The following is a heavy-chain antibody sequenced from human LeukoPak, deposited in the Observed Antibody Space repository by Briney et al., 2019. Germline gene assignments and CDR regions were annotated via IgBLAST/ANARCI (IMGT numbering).Heavy chain of an antibody. CDR1: GFTFSSYS. J-gene: IGHJ4*02. Sequence: TGGSLRLSCAASGFTFSSYSMNWVRQAPGKGLEWVSSISSSSSYIYYADSVKGRFTISRDNAKNSLYLQMNSLRAEDTAVYYCARVPGLIRYFDWSPRSPPDYWGQGTLVTVSS. D-gene: IGHD3-9*01. CDR2: ISSSSSYI. V-gene: IGHV3-21*01. CDR3: ARVPGLIRYFDWSPRSPPDY.